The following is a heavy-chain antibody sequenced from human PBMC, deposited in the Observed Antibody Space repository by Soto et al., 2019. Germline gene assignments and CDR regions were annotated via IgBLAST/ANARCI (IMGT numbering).Heavy chain of an antibody. D-gene: IGHD2-8*01. CDR1: RDSVSSNSAA. CDR3: ARDGYCTKGVCNWFDP. CDR2: TYYRSKWYN. J-gene: IGHJ5*02. Sequence: PSQTLSLTCAISRDSVSSNSAAWNWIRQSPSRGLEWLGRTYYRSKWYNDYAVSVKSRITINPDTSKNQFSLQLNSVTPEDTAVYYCARDGYCTKGVCNWFDPWGQGTLVTVSS. V-gene: IGHV6-1*01.